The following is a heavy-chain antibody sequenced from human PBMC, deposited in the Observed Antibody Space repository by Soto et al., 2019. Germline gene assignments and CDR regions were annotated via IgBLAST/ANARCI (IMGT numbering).Heavy chain of an antibody. D-gene: IGHD3-22*01. J-gene: IGHJ5*02. V-gene: IGHV1-69*13. Sequence: SVKVSCKASGGTFSSYAISWVRQAPGQGLEWMGGIIPIFGTANYAQKFQGRVTITADESTSTAYMELSSLRSEDTAVYYCARTPKYYYDSSGYYLGVNWFDPWGQGTLVTVSS. CDR3: ARTPKYYYDSSGYYLGVNWFDP. CDR1: GGTFSSYA. CDR2: IIPIFGTA.